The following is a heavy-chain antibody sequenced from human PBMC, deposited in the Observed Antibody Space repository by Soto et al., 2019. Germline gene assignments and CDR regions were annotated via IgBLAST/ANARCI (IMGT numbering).Heavy chain of an antibody. CDR2: IYHSGST. CDR1: GGSISSSNW. CDR3: ARVRSQWFGEHYHYYYGMDV. V-gene: IGHV4-4*02. Sequence: SETLSLTCAVSGGSISSSNWWSWVRQPPGKGLEWIGEIYHSGSTNYNPSLKSRVTISVDKSKNQFSLKLSSVTAADTAVYYCARVRSQWFGEHYHYYYGMDVWGQGTTVTVSS. J-gene: IGHJ6*02. D-gene: IGHD3-10*01.